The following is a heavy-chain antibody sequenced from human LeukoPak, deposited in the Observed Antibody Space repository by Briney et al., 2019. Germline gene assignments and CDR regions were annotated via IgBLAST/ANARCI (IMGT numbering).Heavy chain of an antibody. D-gene: IGHD2-15*01. CDR2: INPNSGGT. CDR1: GYTFTGYY. Sequence: ASVKVSCKASGYTFTGYYMHWVRQAPGQGLEWMGWINPNSGGTNYARKFQGRVTMTRDTSISTAYMELSRLRSDDTAVYYCARDPLCSGGSCYSSWFDPWGQGTLVTVSS. V-gene: IGHV1-2*02. CDR3: ARDPLCSGGSCYSSWFDP. J-gene: IGHJ5*02.